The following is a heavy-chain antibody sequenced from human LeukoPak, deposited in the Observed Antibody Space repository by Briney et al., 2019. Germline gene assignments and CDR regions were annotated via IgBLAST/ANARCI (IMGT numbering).Heavy chain of an antibody. D-gene: IGHD5-12*01. Sequence: ASVKVSCKASGYTFTGYYMHWVRQAPGQGLEWMGWINPNSGGTNYAQKFQGRVTMTRDTSTSTVYMELSSLRSEDTAVYYCARVEASGYDYGAFDYWGQGTLVTVSS. CDR2: INPNSGGT. V-gene: IGHV1-2*02. CDR3: ARVEASGYDYGAFDY. J-gene: IGHJ4*02. CDR1: GYTFTGYY.